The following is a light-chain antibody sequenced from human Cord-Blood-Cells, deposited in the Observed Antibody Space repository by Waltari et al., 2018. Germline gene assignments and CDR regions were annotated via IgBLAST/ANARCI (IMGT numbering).Light chain of an antibody. Sequence: QSALTQPASVSGSPGQSITISCTGTSSDVGGYNYVSWYQQHPGKAPKLMIYEVSNRPVGVSNRFAGSMSGNTASLTISGLQAEDEADYYCSSYTSSSTRVFGTGTKVTVL. J-gene: IGLJ1*01. CDR1: SSDVGGYNY. CDR2: EVS. V-gene: IGLV2-14*01. CDR3: SSYTSSSTRV.